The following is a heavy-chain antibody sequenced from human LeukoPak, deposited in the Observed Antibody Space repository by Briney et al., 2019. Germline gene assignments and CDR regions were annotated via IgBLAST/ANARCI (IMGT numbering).Heavy chain of an antibody. CDR2: IYHSGST. D-gene: IGHD6-13*01. V-gene: IGHV4-4*02. J-gene: IGHJ5*02. CDR1: GGSISSSNW. CDR3: ANENRGGSSWYSLAS. Sequence: SGTLSLTCAVSGGSISSSNWWSLVRQPPGKGLEWIGEIYHSGSTKYNPSLKSRVTISVQKSKNQFSLKLTSVTAADTAVYYCANENRGGSSWYSLASWGQGVLVTVSS.